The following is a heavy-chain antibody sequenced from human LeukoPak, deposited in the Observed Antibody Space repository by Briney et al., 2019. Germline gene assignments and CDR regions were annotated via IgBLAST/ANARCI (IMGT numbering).Heavy chain of an antibody. CDR2: ITPIFGTG. V-gene: IGHV1-69*01. CDR3: ARGVRGYYDSSGYYYDY. CDR1: GGTFSSYA. D-gene: IGHD3-22*01. J-gene: IGHJ4*02. Sequence: WASLKVSCKASGGTFSSYAISWVRQAPGQGLEWMGGITPIFGTGNDAQKFQGRVTITADESTSTAYMELSSLRSEDTAVYYCARGVRGYYDSSGYYYDYWGQGTLVTVSS.